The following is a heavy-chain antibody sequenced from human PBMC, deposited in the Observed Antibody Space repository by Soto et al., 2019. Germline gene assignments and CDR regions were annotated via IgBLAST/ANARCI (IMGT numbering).Heavy chain of an antibody. CDR1: GGSISSYY. CDR2: IYYSGST. Sequence: QVQLQESGPGLVKPSETLSLTCTVSGGSISSYYWSWIRQPPGKGLEWIGYIYYSGSTNYNPSLKSRVTISVATSKNHFSLKLSSVTAADTAVYYCARQGWRWLQPFDYWGQGTLVTVSS. V-gene: IGHV4-59*08. D-gene: IGHD2-21*01. J-gene: IGHJ4*02. CDR3: ARQGWRWLQPFDY.